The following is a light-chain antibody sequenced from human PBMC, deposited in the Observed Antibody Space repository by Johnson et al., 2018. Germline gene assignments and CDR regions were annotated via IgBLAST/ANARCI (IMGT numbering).Light chain of an antibody. CDR1: SSNIGNNY. J-gene: IGLJ1*01. CDR3: GTWDSSLSAGNV. Sequence: QSVLTQPPSVSAAPGQKVTISCSGSSSNIGNNYVSWYQQLPGTAPKLLIYENNKRPSGIPDRFSGSKSGTSATPGITGLQTGDEADYYCGTWDSSLSAGNVFGTGTKGTGL. V-gene: IGLV1-51*02. CDR2: ENN.